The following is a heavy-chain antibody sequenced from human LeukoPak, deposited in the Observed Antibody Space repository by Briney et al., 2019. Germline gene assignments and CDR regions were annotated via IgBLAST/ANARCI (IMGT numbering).Heavy chain of an antibody. Sequence: ASVKVSCKASGGIFSSYAISWVRQAPGQGLEWMGGIIPIFGTANYAQKFQGRVTITTDESTSTAYMELSSLRSEDTAVYYCARDQGYDFWSGYQLPYYMDVWGKGTTVTVSS. V-gene: IGHV1-69*05. CDR3: ARDQGYDFWSGYQLPYYMDV. CDR1: GGIFSSYA. D-gene: IGHD3-3*01. CDR2: IIPIFGTA. J-gene: IGHJ6*03.